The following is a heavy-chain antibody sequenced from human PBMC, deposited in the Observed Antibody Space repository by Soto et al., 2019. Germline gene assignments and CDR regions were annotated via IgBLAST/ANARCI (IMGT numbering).Heavy chain of an antibody. V-gene: IGHV3-23*01. CDR1: GFTFYSYA. CDR2: ISGSGDST. J-gene: IGHJ6*02. D-gene: IGHD4-17*01. Sequence: GSLRLSCAASGFTFYSYAMTWVRQAPGKALEWVSTISGSGDSTCYADSVKGRFSISRDNYKNTVSLQMNSLRAENTAVYFCARVWERTVTTRNSFYGIDVWGRGTTVTVSS. CDR3: ARVWERTVTTRNSFYGIDV.